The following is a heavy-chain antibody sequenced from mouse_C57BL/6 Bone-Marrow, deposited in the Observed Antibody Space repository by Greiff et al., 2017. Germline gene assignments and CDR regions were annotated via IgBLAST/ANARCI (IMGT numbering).Heavy chain of an antibody. CDR1: GYTFTSYW. V-gene: IGHV1-69*01. CDR2: IDPPDSYT. J-gene: IGHJ3*01. Sequence: QVQLQQPGAELVMPGASVKLSCKASGYTFTSYWMHWVKPRPGPGLECIGEIDPPDSYTNYTQQFKGKSTLTVDKSSSTAYMQLSSLTTDDSAVYYCAREGSRFAYWGQGTLVTVSA. CDR3: AREGSRFAY.